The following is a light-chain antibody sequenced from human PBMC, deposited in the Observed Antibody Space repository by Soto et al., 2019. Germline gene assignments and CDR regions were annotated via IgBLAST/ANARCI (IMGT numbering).Light chain of an antibody. CDR2: DTS. CDR1: QRVGNY. V-gene: IGKV3-11*01. CDR3: QQRTNWPWT. Sequence: EVVLTKSPATLSLSPGERATLSCRASQRVGNYFAWYQQKPGQTPRLLIYDTSRRATGTPVRFSGSGSGTDFALTISSLEPEDFAVYDFQQRTNWPWTFGQGTKVEI. J-gene: IGKJ1*01.